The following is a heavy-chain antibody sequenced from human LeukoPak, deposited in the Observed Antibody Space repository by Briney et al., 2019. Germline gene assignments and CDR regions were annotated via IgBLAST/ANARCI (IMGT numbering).Heavy chain of an antibody. D-gene: IGHD3-3*01. CDR2: IYYSGST. J-gene: IGHJ6*02. Sequence: PSETLSLTCTVSGASISSYYWSWIRQPPGKGLEWIGYIYYSGSTNYNPSLKSRVTISVDTSKNQFSLKLSSVTAADTAVYYCAGTFGVVTYYYYGMDVWGQGTTVTVSS. CDR3: AGTFGVVTYYYYGMDV. V-gene: IGHV4-59*01. CDR1: GASISSYY.